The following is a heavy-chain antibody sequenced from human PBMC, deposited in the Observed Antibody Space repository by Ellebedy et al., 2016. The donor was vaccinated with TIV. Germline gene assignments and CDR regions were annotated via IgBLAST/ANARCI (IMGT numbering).Heavy chain of an antibody. CDR2: SDAGGNT. CDR3: ARTPGYGDYPSWFDP. CDR1: GFTVSGTH. J-gene: IGHJ5*02. Sequence: GESLKISCSASGFTVSGTHMSWVRQAPGKGLEWVSVSDAGGNTYYADSVKDRFTFSRDNSKNTLYLQMNGLRVEDTAVYYCARTPGYGDYPSWFDPWGQGTLVTVSS. D-gene: IGHD4-17*01. V-gene: IGHV3-66*01.